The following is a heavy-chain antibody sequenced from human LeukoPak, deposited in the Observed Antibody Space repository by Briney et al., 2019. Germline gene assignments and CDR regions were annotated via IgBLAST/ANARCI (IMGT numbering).Heavy chain of an antibody. V-gene: IGHV1-3*03. CDR3: ARRDYDFWSGPWGGFDY. CDR1: GYTFTSYA. CDR2: INAGNGNT. D-gene: IGHD3-3*01. J-gene: IGHJ4*02. Sequence: ASVKVSCKASGYTFTSYAMHWVRQAPGQRLEWMGWINAGNGNTKYSQEFQGRVTITADESTSTAYMELSSLRSEDTAVYYCARRDYDFWSGPWGGFDYWGQGTLVTVSS.